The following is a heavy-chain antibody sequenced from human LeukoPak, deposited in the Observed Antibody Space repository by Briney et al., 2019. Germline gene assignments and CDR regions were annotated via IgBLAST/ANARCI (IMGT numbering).Heavy chain of an antibody. D-gene: IGHD3-22*01. CDR2: INTDGSST. CDR1: GFTFSSYW. V-gene: IGHV3-74*01. J-gene: IGHJ5*02. CDR3: ARRGNYYDSSGYDWFDP. Sequence: GGSLRLSCAASGFTFSSYWMHWVRQAPGKGLVWVSRINTDGSSTSYADSVKGRFTISRDNAKNTLYLQMNSLRAEDTVVYYCARRGNYYDSSGYDWFDPWGQGTLVTVSS.